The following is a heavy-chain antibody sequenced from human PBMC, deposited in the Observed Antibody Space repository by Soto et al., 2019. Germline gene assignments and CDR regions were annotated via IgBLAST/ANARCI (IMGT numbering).Heavy chain of an antibody. V-gene: IGHV1-69*02. CDR1: GGTFSSYT. J-gene: IGHJ4*02. CDR3: AAIAVAGYDFDY. D-gene: IGHD6-19*01. CDR2: IIPILGIA. Sequence: QVQLVQSGAEVKKPGSSVKVSCKASGGTFSSYTISWVRQAPGQGLEWMGRIIPILGIANYAEKFQGRVTITADKSTSTAEMELSSLRSEDTAVYYCAAIAVAGYDFDYWGQGTLVTVSS.